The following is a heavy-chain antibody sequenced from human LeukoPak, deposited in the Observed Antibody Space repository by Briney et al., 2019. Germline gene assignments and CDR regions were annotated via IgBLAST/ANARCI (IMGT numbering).Heavy chain of an antibody. Sequence: GGSLRLSCAASGFTFSSYSMNWVRQAPGKGLEWVSSISSSSSYIYYADSVKGRFTISRDNAKNSLYLQMNSPRAEDTAVYYCARDQVGSDIVVVPAAPGYYGMDVWGQGTTVTVSS. CDR2: ISSSSSYI. D-gene: IGHD2-2*01. J-gene: IGHJ6*02. CDR1: GFTFSSYS. V-gene: IGHV3-21*01. CDR3: ARDQVGSDIVVVPAAPGYYGMDV.